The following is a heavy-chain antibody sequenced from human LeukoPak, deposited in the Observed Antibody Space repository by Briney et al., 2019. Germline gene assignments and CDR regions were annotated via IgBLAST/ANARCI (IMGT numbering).Heavy chain of an antibody. CDR2: IRYDGSNK. CDR3: ARGSGRYYYYYMDV. Sequence: PGGSLRLSCAASGFTFSSYGMHWVRQAPGKGLEWVAFIRYDGSNKYYADSVKGRFTISRDNSKNTLYLQMGSLRAEDMAVYYCARGSGRYYYYYMDVWGKGTTVTISS. V-gene: IGHV3-30*02. J-gene: IGHJ6*03. CDR1: GFTFSSYG. D-gene: IGHD6-19*01.